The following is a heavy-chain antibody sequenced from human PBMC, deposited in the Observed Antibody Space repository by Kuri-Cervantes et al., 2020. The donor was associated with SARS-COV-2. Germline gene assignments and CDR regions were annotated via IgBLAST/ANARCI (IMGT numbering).Heavy chain of an antibody. CDR1: GGTFSSYA. Sequence: SVKVSCKPSGGTFSSYAISWVRQAPGKGLEWMGGIIPIFGIANYAQKFQGGVTITRDTSERTAYMELSSLRSEDTAVYYCAFQWLGGYYFDYWGQGTLVTVSS. CDR2: IIPIFGIA. J-gene: IGHJ4*02. CDR3: AFQWLGGYYFDY. D-gene: IGHD6-19*01. V-gene: IGHV1-69*10.